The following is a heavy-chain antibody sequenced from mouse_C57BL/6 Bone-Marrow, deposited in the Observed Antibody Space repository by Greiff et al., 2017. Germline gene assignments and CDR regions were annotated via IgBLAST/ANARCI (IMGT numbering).Heavy chain of an antibody. D-gene: IGHD1-1*01. CDR2: IHPNSGST. J-gene: IGHJ3*01. CDR1: GYTFTSYW. V-gene: IGHV1-64*01. Sequence: QVQLQQPGAELVKPGASVKLSCKASGYTFTSYWMHWVKQRPGQGLEWIGMIHPNSGSTNYNEKFKSKATLTVDKSSSTAYMQLSSLASEDSAVYYCARRLLRWFAYWGQGTLVTVSA. CDR3: ARRLLRWFAY.